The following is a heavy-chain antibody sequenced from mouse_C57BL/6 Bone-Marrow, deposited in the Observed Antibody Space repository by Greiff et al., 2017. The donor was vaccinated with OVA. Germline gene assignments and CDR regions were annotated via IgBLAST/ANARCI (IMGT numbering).Heavy chain of an antibody. Sequence: VQLQQSGPELVKPGASVKLSCKASGYTFTSYDINWGKQRPGQGMEWIGWIYPRDGSTKYKDKFKGKATLTVDTSSSTAYMEIHRLTSEDSAVYFCLLRRHYYAMDYWGQGTSVTVSS. CDR1: GYTFTSYD. CDR3: LLRRHYYAMDY. CDR2: IYPRDGST. J-gene: IGHJ4*01. D-gene: IGHD1-1*01. V-gene: IGHV1-85*01.